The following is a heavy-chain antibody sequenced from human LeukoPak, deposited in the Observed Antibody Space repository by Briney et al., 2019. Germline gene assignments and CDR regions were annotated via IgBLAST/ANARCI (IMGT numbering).Heavy chain of an antibody. V-gene: IGHV4-59*12. Sequence: SETLSLTCTVSGGSISSYYWSWIRQPPGKGLEWIGYIYDSGNTNNNPSLKSRVTISVDRSKNQFSLKLSSVTAADTAVYYCVRDLGLRYSGNPDAFDIWGQGTMVTVSS. J-gene: IGHJ3*02. CDR1: GGSISSYY. D-gene: IGHD1-26*01. CDR2: IYDSGNT. CDR3: VRDLGLRYSGNPDAFDI.